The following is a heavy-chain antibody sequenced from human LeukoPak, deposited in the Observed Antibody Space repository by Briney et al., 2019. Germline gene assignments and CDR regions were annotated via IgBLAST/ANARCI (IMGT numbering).Heavy chain of an antibody. V-gene: IGHV4-4*07. D-gene: IGHD5-24*01. Sequence: SETLSLTCTVSGGSIGSYYWSWIRQPAGKGLEWIGRIYTSGSTNYNPSLKSRVTMSVDTSKNQFSLKLSSVTAADTAVYYCARDLDGSYYYYYGMDVWGQGTTVTVSS. CDR2: IYTSGST. CDR1: GGSIGSYY. J-gene: IGHJ6*02. CDR3: ARDLDGSYYYYYGMDV.